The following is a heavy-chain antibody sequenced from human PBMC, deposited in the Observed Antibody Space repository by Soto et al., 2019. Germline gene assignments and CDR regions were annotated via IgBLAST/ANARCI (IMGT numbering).Heavy chain of an antibody. CDR3: TTYTLSPS. CDR2: IRPRSDGGTT. J-gene: IGHJ4*02. Sequence: GGSLRLSCSASGFTFNNAWMNWVRQAPGKGLEWVGRIRPRSDGGTTDYAAPVKGRFAISRDDSKNMVYLQMDSLKSEDTALYYCTTYTLSPSWGQGTLVTVSS. CDR1: GFTFNNAW. D-gene: IGHD2-2*02. V-gene: IGHV3-15*07.